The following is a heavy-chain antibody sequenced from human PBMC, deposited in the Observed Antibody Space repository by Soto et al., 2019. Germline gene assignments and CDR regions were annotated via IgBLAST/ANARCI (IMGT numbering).Heavy chain of an antibody. CDR1: GYTFTDFG. CDR3: ARGHYILTGWKFEF. V-gene: IGHV1-18*01. D-gene: IGHD4-4*01. J-gene: IGHJ1*01. CDR2: ISAYNGNR. Sequence: QAQLVQSGSEVKKPGASVKVSCKASGYTFTDFGVNWVRQAPGQGLEWLGWISAYNGNRVYAQSFQGRLTVTTDTTRDTSYLELTNLRSDDTALYFCARGHYILTGWKFEFWDQGTLVTVSS.